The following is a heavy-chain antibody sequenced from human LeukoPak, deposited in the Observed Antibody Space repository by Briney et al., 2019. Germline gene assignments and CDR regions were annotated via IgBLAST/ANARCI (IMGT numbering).Heavy chain of an antibody. CDR1: GFTFDDYA. Sequence: PGGSLRLSCAAPGFTFDDYAMHWVRQAPGKGLEWVSGISWNSGSIGYADSVKGRFTISRDNAKNSLYLQMNSLRAEDTALYYCAKDMGNYYDSSGYAFDYWGQGTLVTVPS. CDR3: AKDMGNYYDSSGYAFDY. V-gene: IGHV3-9*01. CDR2: ISWNSGSI. D-gene: IGHD3-22*01. J-gene: IGHJ4*02.